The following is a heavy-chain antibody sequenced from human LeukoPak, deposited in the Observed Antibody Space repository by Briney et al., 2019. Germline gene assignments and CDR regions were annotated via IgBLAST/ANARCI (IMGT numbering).Heavy chain of an antibody. J-gene: IGHJ5*02. CDR2: INPNSGGT. CDR1: GYTVSGYY. CDR3: ARDTAMVTYWFDP. Sequence: ASVKVSCKASGYTVSGYYMHWVRQAPGQGLEWMGWINPNSGGTNYGRVTMTRDTSISTAYMELSRLRSDDTAVYCCARDTAMVTYWFDPWGQGTLVTVSS. D-gene: IGHD5-18*01. V-gene: IGHV1-2*02.